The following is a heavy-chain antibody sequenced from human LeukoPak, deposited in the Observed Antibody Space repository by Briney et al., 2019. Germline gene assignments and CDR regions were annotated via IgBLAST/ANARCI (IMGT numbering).Heavy chain of an antibody. V-gene: IGHV4-34*01. Sequence: SETLSLTCAVYGGSFSGYYWSWIRQPPGKGLEWIGEINHSGSTNYNPSLKSRVTISVDTSKNQFSLKLSSVTAADTAVYYCARGVVMITFGGVIVIRRWFDPWGQGTLVTVSS. CDR3: ARGVVMITFGGVIVIRRWFDP. J-gene: IGHJ5*02. CDR1: GGSFSGYY. D-gene: IGHD3-16*02. CDR2: INHSGST.